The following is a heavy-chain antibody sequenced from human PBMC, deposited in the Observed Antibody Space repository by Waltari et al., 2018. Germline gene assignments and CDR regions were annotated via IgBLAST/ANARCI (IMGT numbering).Heavy chain of an antibody. V-gene: IGHV3-7*01. Sequence: EVQLVESGGGLVQPGGSLRLSWAASGFTFRSYWMSWVRQAPGKGLEWVANIKQDGSEKYYVDSVKGRFTISRDNAKNSLYLQMNSLRAEDTAVYYCARVGTIFGVVILNWFDPWGQGTLVTVSS. J-gene: IGHJ5*02. CDR2: IKQDGSEK. CDR1: GFTFRSYW. CDR3: ARVGTIFGVVILNWFDP. D-gene: IGHD3-3*01.